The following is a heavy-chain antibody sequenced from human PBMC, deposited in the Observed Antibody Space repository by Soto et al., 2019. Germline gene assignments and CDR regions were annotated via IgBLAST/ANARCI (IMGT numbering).Heavy chain of an antibody. CDR3: AKDLEYSTSYVYNYGLDV. CDR1: GFTFRDYG. Sequence: QVQLVESGGGVVQPGRSLRLSCAASGFTFRDYGMHWVRQAPGKGLEWVAVIFYDGRDKYYADSVKGRFTISRDNSRNTLYLQVSSLRVEDTAVYYCAKDLEYSTSYVYNYGLDVWGRGTTVTVSS. V-gene: IGHV3-30*18. D-gene: IGHD6-6*01. CDR2: IFYDGRDK. J-gene: IGHJ6*02.